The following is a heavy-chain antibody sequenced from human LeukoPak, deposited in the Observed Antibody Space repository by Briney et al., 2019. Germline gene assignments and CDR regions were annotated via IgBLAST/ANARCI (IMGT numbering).Heavy chain of an antibody. V-gene: IGHV4-34*01. D-gene: IGHD3-22*01. Sequence: SETLSLTCAVYGGSFSGYYWSWIRQPPGKGLEWIGEINHSGSTNYNPSLKGRVTISVDTSKNQFSLKLSSVTAADTAVYYCARTSAEVVIGYWGQGTLVTVSS. CDR1: GGSFSGYY. J-gene: IGHJ4*02. CDR3: ARTSAEVVIGY. CDR2: INHSGST.